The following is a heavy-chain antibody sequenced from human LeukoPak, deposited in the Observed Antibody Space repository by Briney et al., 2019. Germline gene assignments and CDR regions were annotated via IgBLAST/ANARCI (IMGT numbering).Heavy chain of an antibody. CDR2: IRYDGSNK. CDR1: GFSFSNYG. D-gene: IGHD5-12*01. V-gene: IGHV3-30*02. J-gene: IGHJ6*03. CDR3: AKGGGYEAQYYYYYLDV. Sequence: GGSLRLSCAASGFSFSNYGMHWVRQAPGKGLEWVAFIRYDGSNKYYADSVKGRFTISRDNSKNTLYLQMKSLRAEDTAVSYCAKGGGYEAQYYYYYLDVWGNGTTVTISS.